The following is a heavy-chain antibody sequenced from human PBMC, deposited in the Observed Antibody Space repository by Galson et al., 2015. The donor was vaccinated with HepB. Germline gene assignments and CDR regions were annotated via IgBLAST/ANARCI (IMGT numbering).Heavy chain of an antibody. CDR1: GYNFVTYG. V-gene: IGHV1-18*04. Sequence: SVKVSCKASGYNFVTYGISWVRQAPGQGLEWMGWISTHNGNTYYAQKFQGRVTMTTDTSTSTAYMELRSLISDDTAVYYCATDGERFGEILPTNYYYKGMDVWGHGTPVTVSS. D-gene: IGHD3-10*01. J-gene: IGHJ6*02. CDR3: ATDGERFGEILPTNYYYKGMDV. CDR2: ISTHNGNT.